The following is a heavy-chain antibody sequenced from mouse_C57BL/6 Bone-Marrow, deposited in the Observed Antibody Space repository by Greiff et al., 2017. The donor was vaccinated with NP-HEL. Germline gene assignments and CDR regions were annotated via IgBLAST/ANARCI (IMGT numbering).Heavy chain of an antibody. CDR3: ARGSTMAARRLDY. CDR2: IYPGSGST. CDR1: GYTFTSYW. J-gene: IGHJ2*01. V-gene: IGHV1-55*01. Sequence: QVQLQQPGAELLKPGASVKMSCKASGYTFTSYWITWVKQRPGQGLEWIGDIYPGSGSTNYNEKFKSKATLTVDTSSSTAYMQLSSLTSEDSAVYYCARGSTMAARRLDYWGQGTTLTVSS. D-gene: IGHD2-1*01.